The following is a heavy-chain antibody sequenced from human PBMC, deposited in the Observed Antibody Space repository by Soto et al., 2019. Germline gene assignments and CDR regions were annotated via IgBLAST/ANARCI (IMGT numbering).Heavy chain of an antibody. V-gene: IGHV1-69*02. CDR1: GGTFSSYT. D-gene: IGHD1-26*01. J-gene: IGHJ4*02. Sequence: QVQLVQSGADVKKPGSSVKVSCKASGGTFSSYTMSWVRQAPGQGLEWMGRIIPIFCITNYAQKFQGRVTITADKSTNTSYMELSSLRSEDTAVYSCASPIVGATNWGQGTMVTVSS. CDR2: IIPIFCIT. CDR3: ASPIVGATN.